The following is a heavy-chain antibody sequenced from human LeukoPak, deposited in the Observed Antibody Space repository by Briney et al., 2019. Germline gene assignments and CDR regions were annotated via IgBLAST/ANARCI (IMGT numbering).Heavy chain of an antibody. Sequence: GGSLRLSCAASGFAFSDYWMHWVRQAPGKGLMWVSTIDLAGVYTTYADSVKGRFTISRDNAKDTLYLQMISLRAEDTAVYYCASGNSHAFDIWGQGTMVTVSS. V-gene: IGHV3-74*01. CDR1: GFAFSDYW. CDR3: ASGNSHAFDI. J-gene: IGHJ3*02. CDR2: IDLAGVYT.